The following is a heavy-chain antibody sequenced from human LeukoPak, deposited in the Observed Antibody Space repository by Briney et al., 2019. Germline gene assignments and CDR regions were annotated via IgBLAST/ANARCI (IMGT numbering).Heavy chain of an antibody. D-gene: IGHD1-26*01. CDR3: ARDEAVGATTGFDY. Sequence: GGSLRLSCAASGSTFSSYWMSWVRQAPGKGLEWVANIKQDGSEKYYVDSVKGRFTISRDNAKNSLYLQMNSLRAEDTAVYYCARDEAVGATTGFDYWGQGTLVTVSS. CDR1: GSTFSSYW. J-gene: IGHJ4*02. CDR2: IKQDGSEK. V-gene: IGHV3-7*01.